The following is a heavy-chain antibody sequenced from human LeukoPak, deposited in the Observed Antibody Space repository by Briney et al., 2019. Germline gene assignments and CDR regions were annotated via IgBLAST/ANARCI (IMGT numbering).Heavy chain of an antibody. Sequence: GSLRLSCATSGLTFSSYSMNWVCQAPGKGLEWIGEIFHTGSTNYNPSLKSRVTISVDNSRNQFSLQLNSMTAADTAVYYCARNGYYSIDHWGQGTLVTISS. CDR2: IFHTGST. CDR3: ARNGYYSIDH. CDR1: GLTFSSYSM. D-gene: IGHD4-17*01. J-gene: IGHJ5*02. V-gene: IGHV4-4*02.